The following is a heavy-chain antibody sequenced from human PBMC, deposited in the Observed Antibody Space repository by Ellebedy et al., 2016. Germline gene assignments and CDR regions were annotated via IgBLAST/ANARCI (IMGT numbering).Heavy chain of an antibody. CDR1: GYTFTSYD. CDR2: MNPNSGNT. V-gene: IGHV1-8*01. CDR3: ARTPVAVAGRGDY. D-gene: IGHD6-19*01. Sequence: ASVKVSXXASGYTFTSYDINWVRQATGQGLEWMGWMNPNSGNTGYAQKFQGRVTMTRNTSISTAYMELSSLRSEDTAVYYCARTPVAVAGRGDYWGQGTLVTVSS. J-gene: IGHJ4*02.